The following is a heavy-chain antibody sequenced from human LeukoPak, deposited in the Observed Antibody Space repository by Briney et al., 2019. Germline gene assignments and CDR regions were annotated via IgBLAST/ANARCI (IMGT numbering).Heavy chain of an antibody. CDR1: GASISSYY. CDR2: IYYSGST. CDR3: ASGGNGAYYFDY. Sequence: SETLSLTCTVSGASISSYYWSWIRQPPRKGLEWIGYIYYSGSTNYNPSLKSRVTISVDTPKNQFSLKLSSVTAADTAVYYCASGGNGAYYFDYWGQGTLVTVSS. J-gene: IGHJ4*02. D-gene: IGHD1-1*01. V-gene: IGHV4-59*01.